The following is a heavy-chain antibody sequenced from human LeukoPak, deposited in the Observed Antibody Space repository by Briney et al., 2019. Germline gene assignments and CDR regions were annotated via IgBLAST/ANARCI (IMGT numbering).Heavy chain of an antibody. CDR1: GGSISTYS. Sequence: SETLSLTCTVSGGSISTYSGGWIRQPPGKGLEWIANIHYGGSTDYNPSLRSRVTITADTSRNQFSLRLSSVTAADTGVYYCAKGGVTRDYCFDYWGQGTPVTVSS. V-gene: IGHV4-59*01. CDR2: IHYGGST. CDR3: AKGGVTRDYCFDY. J-gene: IGHJ4*02. D-gene: IGHD3-10*01.